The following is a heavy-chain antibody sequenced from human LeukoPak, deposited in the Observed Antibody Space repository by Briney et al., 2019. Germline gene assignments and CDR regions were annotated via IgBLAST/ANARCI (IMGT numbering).Heavy chain of an antibody. V-gene: IGHV3-73*01. Sequence: GGSLRLSCAASGFTFSGSALHWVRQASGKGLEWVGRIRSKAKSYATAFATSVKGRFNISRDNSKNTLYLQMNSLRVEDTAVYYCAKQYDFWSGPDYWGQGTLVTVSS. CDR2: IRSKAKSYAT. D-gene: IGHD3-3*01. J-gene: IGHJ4*02. CDR1: GFTFSGSA. CDR3: AKQYDFWSGPDY.